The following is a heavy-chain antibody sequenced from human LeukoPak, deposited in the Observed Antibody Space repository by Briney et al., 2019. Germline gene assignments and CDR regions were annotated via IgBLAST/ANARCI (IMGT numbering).Heavy chain of an antibody. Sequence: GGSLRLSCAASGFSFSNYAMSWVRQAPGKGLEWVSGISWNSGSIGYADSVKGRFTISRDNAKNSLYLQMNSLRAEDMALYYCAKDGRSGELSLFRPYYFDYWGQGTLVTVSS. CDR3: AKDGRSGELSLFRPYYFDY. V-gene: IGHV3-9*03. CDR2: ISWNSGSI. D-gene: IGHD3-16*02. J-gene: IGHJ4*02. CDR1: GFSFSNYA.